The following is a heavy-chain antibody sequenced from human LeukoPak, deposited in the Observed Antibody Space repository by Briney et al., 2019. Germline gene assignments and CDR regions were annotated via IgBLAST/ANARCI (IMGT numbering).Heavy chain of an antibody. CDR2: INPNSGGT. CDR3: ARSRHFDFWSGPWDYYYGMDV. Sequence: ASVKVSCKASGYTFTGYYMHWVRQAPGQGLEWMGWINPNSGGTNYAQKFQGRVTMTRDTSISTAYMELSRLRSDDTAVYYCARSRHFDFWSGPWDYYYGMDVWGQGTTVTVSS. J-gene: IGHJ6*02. V-gene: IGHV1-2*02. CDR1: GYTFTGYY. D-gene: IGHD3-3*01.